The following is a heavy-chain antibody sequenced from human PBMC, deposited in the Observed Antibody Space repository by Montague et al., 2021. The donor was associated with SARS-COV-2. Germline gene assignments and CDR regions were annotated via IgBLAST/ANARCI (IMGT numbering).Heavy chain of an antibody. Sequence: TLSLTCTVSGGSISSSNYDWNWIRQPAGKGLEWIGRIYTSGHTNYNPSLKSRVAISLDKSKSQFSLQLNSLTAADTAVYYCARDGDGDYLYYFDYWGQGTLVTVSS. CDR2: IYTSGHT. J-gene: IGHJ4*02. CDR3: ARDGDGDYLYYFDY. V-gene: IGHV4-61*02. D-gene: IGHD4-17*01. CDR1: GGSISSSNYD.